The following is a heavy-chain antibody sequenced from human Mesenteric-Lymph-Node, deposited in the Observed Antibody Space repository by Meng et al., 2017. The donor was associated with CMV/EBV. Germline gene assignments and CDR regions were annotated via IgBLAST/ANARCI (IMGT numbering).Heavy chain of an antibody. V-gene: IGHV3-7*03. J-gene: IGHJ4*02. D-gene: IGHD6-19*01. CDR3: AKVGSSGWYISYFDC. CDR2: INQDESQK. Sequence: GESLKISCAASGFTFSSLWMTWVRQAPGKGLEWVANINQDESQKNYLDSVKGRFTISRDNAKNSLYLQMNSLRAEDTAFYYCAKVGSSGWYISYFDCWGQGTLVTVSS. CDR1: GFTFSSLW.